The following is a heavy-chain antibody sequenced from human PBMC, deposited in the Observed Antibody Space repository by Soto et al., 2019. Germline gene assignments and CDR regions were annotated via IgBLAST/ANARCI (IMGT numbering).Heavy chain of an antibody. CDR1: GDTFTSYY. D-gene: IGHD3-3*01. V-gene: IGHV1-46*01. J-gene: IGHJ5*02. Sequence: ASVKVSCKATGDTFTSYYLNWVRQAPGQGLEWMGVINPHGGSTKYAQKFQGRITMTRDTSRSTVYMELSSLRSDDSAIYYCARSSGGNFGIIIEGSNWFDPWGQGTLVTVSS. CDR3: ARSSGGNFGIIIEGSNWFDP. CDR2: INPHGGST.